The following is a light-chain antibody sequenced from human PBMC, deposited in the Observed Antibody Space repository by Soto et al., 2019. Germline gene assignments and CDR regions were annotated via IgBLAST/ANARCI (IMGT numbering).Light chain of an antibody. CDR2: GVT. J-gene: IGLJ2*01. Sequence: QLVLTQPPSASGSPGQSVAISCTGTSSDIGSYVYVSWYQQHPGKAPKLLIYGVTQRPSGVPDRFSGSKSGNTASLTVSGLQVEDEADYYCSIFAGGNSVIFGGGTKLTVL. V-gene: IGLV2-8*01. CDR3: SIFAGGNSVI. CDR1: SSDIGSYVY.